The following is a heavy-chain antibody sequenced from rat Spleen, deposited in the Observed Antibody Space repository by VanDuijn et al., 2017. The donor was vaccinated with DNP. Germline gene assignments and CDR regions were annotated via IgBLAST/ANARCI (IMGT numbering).Heavy chain of an antibody. V-gene: IGHV5-20*01. Sequence: EVQLVESGGGLVQPGRSLKLSCAASGFTFSDYYMAWVRQAPTKGLEWVASITNEGSSTYFGDSVKGRFTISRDNAKSSLSLQMDSLRSEDTATYYCTTDRNWSFDCWGQGTLVTVSS. CDR2: ITNEGSST. D-gene: IGHD4-2*01. CDR3: TTDRNWSFDC. J-gene: IGHJ3*01. CDR1: GFTFSDYY.